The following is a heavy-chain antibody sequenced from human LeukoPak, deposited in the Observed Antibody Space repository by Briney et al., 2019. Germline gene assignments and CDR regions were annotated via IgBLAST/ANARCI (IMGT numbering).Heavy chain of an antibody. Sequence: SETLSLTCTVSGGSIRNYYWICIRQPAGKGLEWIGRIDTSGITNYNPSLKKRVPMSGETSKNQVSLKQRSVTAAHACVYDCARDLRKPEYSISNNNYYYYYYMAVWGKGTTVTVSS. CDR3: ARDLRKPEYSISNNNYYYYYYMAV. V-gene: IGHV4-4*07. CDR1: GGSIRNYY. J-gene: IGHJ6*03. D-gene: IGHD6-6*01. CDR2: IDTSGIT.